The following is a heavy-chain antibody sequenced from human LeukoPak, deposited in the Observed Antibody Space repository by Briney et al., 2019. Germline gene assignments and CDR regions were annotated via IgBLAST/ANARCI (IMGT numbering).Heavy chain of an antibody. CDR2: IYYSGST. J-gene: IGHJ4*02. CDR3: ARTYYSPYYFDY. Sequence: SETLSLTCTVSGGSMTSGDYCWSWIRQHPGKGLEWIGYIYYSGSTYYNPSFKSRVTISVDTSKNQFSLKLSSVTAADTAVYYCARTYYSPYYFDYWGQGTLVTVSS. V-gene: IGHV4-31*03. D-gene: IGHD3-10*01. CDR1: GGSMTSGDYC.